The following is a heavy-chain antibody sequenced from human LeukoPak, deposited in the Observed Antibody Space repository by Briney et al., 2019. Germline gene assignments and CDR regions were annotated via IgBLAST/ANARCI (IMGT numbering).Heavy chain of an antibody. CDR1: GFTFSSYA. CDR3: ARGVPLDY. J-gene: IGHJ4*02. D-gene: IGHD1-1*01. V-gene: IGHV3-21*01. CDR2: ISSSSSYI. Sequence: GGSLRLSCAASGFTFSSYAMSWVRQAPGKGLEWVSSISSSSSYIYYADSVKGRFTISRDNAKNSPYLQMNSLRAEDTAVYYCARGVPLDYWGQGTLVTVSS.